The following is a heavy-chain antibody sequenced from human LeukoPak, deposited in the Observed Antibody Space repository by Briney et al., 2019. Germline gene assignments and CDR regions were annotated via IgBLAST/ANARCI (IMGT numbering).Heavy chain of an antibody. CDR2: IYYSGST. J-gene: IGHJ4*02. D-gene: IGHD3-9*01. CDR1: GGSISSGGYS. V-gene: IGHV4-31*03. Sequence: SETLSLTCTVSGGSISSGGYSWSWIRQHPAKGLEWIGYIYYSGSTYYNPSLKSRVTISVDTSKNQFSLKLSSVTAADTAVYYCARVSDDILYYFDYWGQGTLVTVSS. CDR3: ARVSDDILYYFDY.